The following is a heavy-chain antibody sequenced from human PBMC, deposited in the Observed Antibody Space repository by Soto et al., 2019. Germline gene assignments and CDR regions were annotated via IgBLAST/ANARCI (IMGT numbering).Heavy chain of an antibody. CDR2: ISAYNGTT. J-gene: IGHJ3*02. D-gene: IGHD5-12*01. Sequence: MGWISAYNGTTNYAQKLQGRVTMTTDTSTSTAYMELRSLRSDDTALYYCELVVATKGSDIWGQGTLVAVS. CDR3: ELVVATKGSDI. V-gene: IGHV1-18*01.